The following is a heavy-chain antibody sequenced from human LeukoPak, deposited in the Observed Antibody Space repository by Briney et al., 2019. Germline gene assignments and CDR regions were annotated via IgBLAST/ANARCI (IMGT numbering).Heavy chain of an antibody. V-gene: IGHV4-59*08. CDR2: IYYSGST. D-gene: IGHD4-17*01. Sequence: SETLSLTCTVSGGSISSYYWSWIRQPPGKGLEWIGYIYYSGSTNYNPSLKSRVTISVDTSKNQFSLKLSSVTAADTAVYYCARHHYGDYEGFDYWGQGTLVTVSS. CDR1: GGSISSYY. CDR3: ARHHYGDYEGFDY. J-gene: IGHJ4*02.